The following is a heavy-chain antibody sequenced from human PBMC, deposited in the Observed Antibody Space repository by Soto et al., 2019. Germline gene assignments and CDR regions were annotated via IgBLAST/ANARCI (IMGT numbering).Heavy chain of an antibody. D-gene: IGHD3-10*01. J-gene: IGHJ6*02. CDR2: IIPMFGTS. V-gene: IGHV1-69*13. Sequence: ASVKVSCKASGGTFSNYAISWVRQAPGQGLEWVGGIIPMFGTSNYAQNFQGRVSITADESTSTAYMELSSLRSEDTAVYYCARGARTGFYGMDVWGQGTTVT. CDR3: ARGARTGFYGMDV. CDR1: GGTFSNYA.